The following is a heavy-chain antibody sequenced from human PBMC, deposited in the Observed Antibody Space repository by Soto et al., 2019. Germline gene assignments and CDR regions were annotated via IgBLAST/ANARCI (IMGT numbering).Heavy chain of an antibody. CDR2: IEGSGTIT. J-gene: IGHJ5*01. CDR1: GFMFSTTD. D-gene: IGHD3-10*01. CDR3: VKNSGWFNS. V-gene: IGHV3-23*01. Sequence: GGSLRLSCAASGFMFSTTDMSWVRQAPGKGPEWVTTIEGSGTITYYADSVRGRFTISRDNSKNTVYLQMDSLTADDTAVYYCVKNSGWFNSWGQGTPVTVSS.